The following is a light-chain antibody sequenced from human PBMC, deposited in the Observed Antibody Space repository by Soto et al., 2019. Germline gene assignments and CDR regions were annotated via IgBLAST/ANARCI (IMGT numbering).Light chain of an antibody. J-gene: IGKJ5*01. CDR1: QSVSTY. V-gene: IGKV3-11*01. CDR2: DAS. Sequence: ETLFRQLPDTLCVSHGESATLSCRASQSVSTYLAWYQQKPGQAPRLLIYDASNRVTGIPARFRGSRSGTDFTLTISSLEPDAFAVYYCQQRSNWQITFGQGTRLEIK. CDR3: QQRSNWQIT.